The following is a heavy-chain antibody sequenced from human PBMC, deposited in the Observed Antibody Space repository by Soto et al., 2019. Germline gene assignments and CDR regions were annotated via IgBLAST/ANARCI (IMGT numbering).Heavy chain of an antibody. CDR1: GHTFTSYG. J-gene: IGHJ6*02. CDR2: ISAYNGNT. D-gene: IGHD3-10*01. V-gene: IGHV1-18*04. CDR3: ARPNREIAKGRTGGGYYGMDV. Sequence: ASVKVSCKASGHTFTSYGISWVRQAPGQGLEWMGWISAYNGNTNYAQKLQGRVTMTTDTSTSTAYMELRSLRSDDTAVYYCARPNREIAKGRTGGGYYGMDVWGQGTTVTVSS.